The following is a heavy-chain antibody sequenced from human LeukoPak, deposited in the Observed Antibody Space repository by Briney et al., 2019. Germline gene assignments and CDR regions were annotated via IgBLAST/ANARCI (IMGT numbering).Heavy chain of an antibody. CDR1: GGSISSYY. CDR3: ARDFFSGSTALGY. J-gene: IGHJ4*02. D-gene: IGHD1-26*01. V-gene: IGHV4-59*01. CDR2: IYYSGST. Sequence: SETLSLTCTVSGGSISSYYWSWIRQPPGKGLEWIGYIYYSGSTNYNPSLESRVTISVDTSKNQFPLKLSSVTAADTAVYYCARDFFSGSTALGYWGQGTLVTVSS.